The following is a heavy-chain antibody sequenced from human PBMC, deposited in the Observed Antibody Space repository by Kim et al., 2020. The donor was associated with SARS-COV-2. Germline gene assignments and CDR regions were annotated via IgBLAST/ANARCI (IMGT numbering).Heavy chain of an antibody. V-gene: IGHV6-1*01. CDR2: TYYRSKWYN. CDR1: GDSVSSTSGA. J-gene: IGHJ6*02. Sequence: SQTLSLTCAISGDSVSSTSGAWNWIRQSPSRGLEWLGRTYYRSKWYNDYAVSVKRRIIINPDTSKNQFSLQLKSVTPEDTAVYYCARWQDYLDEQAADPPRGMDVWGQGTTVTVSS. D-gene: IGHD2-15*01. CDR3: ARWQDYLDEQAADPPRGMDV.